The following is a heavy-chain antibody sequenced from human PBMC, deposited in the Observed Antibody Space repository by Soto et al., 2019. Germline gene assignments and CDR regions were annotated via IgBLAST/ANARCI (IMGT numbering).Heavy chain of an antibody. CDR1: GGTFSSYT. Sequence: QVQLVQSGAEVKKPGSSVKVSCKASGGTFSSYTISWVREAPGQGLEWKGRIIPMLGIANYAQKFQGRVTITADKTTSTAYMERSSLRCEDTAVYYCARDGGYDMNYYYFYGMDVWGQGTTVTVSS. D-gene: IGHD5-12*01. CDR3: ARDGGYDMNYYYFYGMDV. V-gene: IGHV1-69*08. J-gene: IGHJ6*02. CDR2: IIPMLGIA.